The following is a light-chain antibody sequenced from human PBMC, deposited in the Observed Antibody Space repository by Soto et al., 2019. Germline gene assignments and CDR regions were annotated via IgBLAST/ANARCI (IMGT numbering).Light chain of an antibody. J-gene: IGLJ2*01. V-gene: IGLV2-14*01. CDR1: SSDIGAYDY. CDR2: EVT. Sequence: QSVLTQPASVSGPPGQSITISCSGSSSDIGAYDYVSWYQQHPGKAPKLLIYEVTSRPSGVSHRFSGSKSGNTASLSISGLQLEDDAGYYCSSYTSTSTPLIFGGGTKLTVL. CDR3: SSYTSTSTPLI.